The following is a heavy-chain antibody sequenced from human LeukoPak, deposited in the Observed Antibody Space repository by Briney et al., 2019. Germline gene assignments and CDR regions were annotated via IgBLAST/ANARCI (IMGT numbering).Heavy chain of an antibody. CDR3: ARGWGLRGLFDY. V-gene: IGHV4-61*01. CDR1: GGSISSGSYY. D-gene: IGHD4-17*01. J-gene: IGHJ4*02. CDR2: IYYSGST. Sequence: PSQTLSLTCTVSGGSISSGSYYWSWIRQPPGKGLEWIGYIYYSGSTNYNPSLKSRVTISVDTSKNQFSLKLSSVTAADTAVYYCARGWGLRGLFDYWGQGTLVTVSS.